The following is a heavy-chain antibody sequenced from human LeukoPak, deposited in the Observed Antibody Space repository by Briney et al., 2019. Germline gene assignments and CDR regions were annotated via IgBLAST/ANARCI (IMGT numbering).Heavy chain of an antibody. V-gene: IGHV1-46*01. J-gene: IGHJ4*02. Sequence: ASVKVSCKASGYTFTSFYMHWVRQAPGHGLEWMGIINPSGGSTTYAQKFQGRVTMTRDTSTSTVYMELSSLRSEDTAVYYCARSGYSYGDFDYWGQGTLVTVSS. D-gene: IGHD5-18*01. CDR2: INPSGGST. CDR1: GYTFTSFY. CDR3: ARSGYSYGDFDY.